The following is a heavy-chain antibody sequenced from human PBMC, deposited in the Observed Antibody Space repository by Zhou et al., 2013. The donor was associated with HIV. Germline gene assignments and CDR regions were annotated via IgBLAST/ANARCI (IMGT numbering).Heavy chain of an antibody. J-gene: IGHJ1*01. CDR3: ARVGAKGSGWLGAEYFQH. Sequence: QVQLVQSGPELKKPGASVRVSCTTSGFTFTDHYIHWVRQAPGQGLEWVAWINPNSGGTNYAQKFQGRVTMTRDTSISTVYMEVNRLRSDDTAVYYCARVGAKGSGWLGAEYFQHWGQGTLVTVSS. V-gene: IGHV1-2*02. D-gene: IGHD6-19*01. CDR1: GFTFTDHY. CDR2: INPNSGGT.